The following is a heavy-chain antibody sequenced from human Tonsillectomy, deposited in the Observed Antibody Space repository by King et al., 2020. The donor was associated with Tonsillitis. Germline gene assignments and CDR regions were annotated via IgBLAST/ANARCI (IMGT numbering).Heavy chain of an antibody. CDR3: ARHVEQWRGHFDC. J-gene: IGHJ4*02. D-gene: IGHD6-19*01. Sequence: VQLVESGGGLVQPGGSLRLSCIASGFTFSSYWMTWVRQGPGKGLEWVANIKQDGSEKYYADSVKGRFTISRDNADNSLYLQMNGLRAEDTAVYYCARHVEQWRGHFDCWGQGTLVSVSS. CDR2: IKQDGSEK. V-gene: IGHV3-7*01. CDR1: GFTFSSYW.